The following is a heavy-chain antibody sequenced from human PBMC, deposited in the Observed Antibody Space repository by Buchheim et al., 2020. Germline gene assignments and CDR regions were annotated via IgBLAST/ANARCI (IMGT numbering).Heavy chain of an antibody. V-gene: IGHV3-7*01. Sequence: EVQLVESGGGLVQPGGSLRLSCAASGFTFRNFWMSWVRQAPGKGLEWVANIKYDSSKEYYLGSVEGRFTISRDNVKNSLDLQMNSLRAEDAAVYYCVSQTSPPFWGRGT. J-gene: IGHJ2*01. CDR2: IKYDSSKE. CDR1: GFTFRNFW. D-gene: IGHD4-11*01. CDR3: VSQTSPPF.